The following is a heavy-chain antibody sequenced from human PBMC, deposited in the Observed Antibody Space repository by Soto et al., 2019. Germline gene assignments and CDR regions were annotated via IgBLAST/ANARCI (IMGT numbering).Heavy chain of an antibody. V-gene: IGHV4-31*03. CDR3: ASDPAP. Sequence: VQLQESGPGLVKPSQTLSLTCTVSGGSISSGGYYWSWIRQHPGKGLEWIGYIYNSGSTYYHPSLQSRVNISADASKNQFSLKWSSVTAADWAVFYCASDPAPWGQGTLVTVSS. CDR2: IYNSGST. CDR1: GGSISSGGYY. J-gene: IGHJ5*02.